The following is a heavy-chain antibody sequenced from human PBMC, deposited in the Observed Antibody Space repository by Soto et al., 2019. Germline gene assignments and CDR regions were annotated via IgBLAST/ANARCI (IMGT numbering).Heavy chain of an antibody. V-gene: IGHV4-34*01. D-gene: IGHD6-13*01. Sequence: QVQLQQWGAGLLKPSETLSLTCAVYGGSFSGYYWSWIRQPPGKGLEWIGEINHSGSTNYNPSLKSRVTISVDTYKNQFSLKLSSVTAADTAVYYCARGEAAAGTGGFDYWGQGTLVTVSS. CDR1: GGSFSGYY. CDR3: ARGEAAAGTGGFDY. CDR2: INHSGST. J-gene: IGHJ4*02.